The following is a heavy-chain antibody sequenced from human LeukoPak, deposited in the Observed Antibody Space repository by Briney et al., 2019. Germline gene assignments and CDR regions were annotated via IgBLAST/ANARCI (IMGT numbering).Heavy chain of an antibody. J-gene: IGHJ1*01. D-gene: IGHD3-9*01. CDR2: ISDSSVST. CDR3: ATQRGGPYDILTGYPLN. V-gene: IGHV3-23*01. CDR1: GFTFSSFV. Sequence: PGGSLRLSCAASGFTFSSFVMSWVRQAPGKGLQWVSVISDSSVSTDYADSVKGRFTISRDNSKNILYLQMSSLRAEDTVVYYCATQRGGPYDILTGYPLNWGQGTLVTVSS.